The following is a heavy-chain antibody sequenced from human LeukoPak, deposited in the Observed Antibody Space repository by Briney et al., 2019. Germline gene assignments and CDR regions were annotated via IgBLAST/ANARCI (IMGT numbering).Heavy chain of an antibody. CDR2: IWYDGSNK. Sequence: GRSLRLSCAASGFTFSSYGMHWVRQAPGKGLEWVAVIWYDGSNKYYADSVKGRFTISRDNSKNTLYLQMNSLRAEDTAVYYCARDPSIVVVVAALADDAFDIWGQGTMVTVSS. CDR1: GFTFSSYG. CDR3: ARDPSIVVVVAALADDAFDI. V-gene: IGHV3-33*01. J-gene: IGHJ3*02. D-gene: IGHD2-15*01.